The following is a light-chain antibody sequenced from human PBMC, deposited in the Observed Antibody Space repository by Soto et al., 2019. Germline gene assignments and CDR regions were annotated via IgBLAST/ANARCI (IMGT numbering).Light chain of an antibody. V-gene: IGKV1-5*03. CDR1: QSLTMW. Sequence: DIPMTQSPSTLSASVGDRVTITCRASQSLTMWLAWYQQKPGKAPNLLIYKTSSLESGVPSRFCGSGSGTKFSLTIISMQPNDFATSYCQHWYDNSCTFGQGTKLEVK. CDR3: QHWYDNSCT. J-gene: IGKJ2*02. CDR2: KTS.